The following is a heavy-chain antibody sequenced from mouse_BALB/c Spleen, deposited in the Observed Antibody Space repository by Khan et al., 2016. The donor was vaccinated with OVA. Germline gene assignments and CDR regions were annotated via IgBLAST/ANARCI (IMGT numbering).Heavy chain of an antibody. V-gene: IGHV1-7*01. CDR1: GYTFTKYW. Sequence: VQQQQLGAELAKPGASVKMSCKASGYTFTKYWRHWVKQRPGQGLEWIGYINPSTGYTEYNQKFKDKATLTADKSSSTAYMQLSSLTSEDSAVYYCVNHGSSSAWFTYWGQGTLVTVSA. CDR2: INPSTGYT. D-gene: IGHD1-1*01. J-gene: IGHJ3*01. CDR3: VNHGSSSAWFTY.